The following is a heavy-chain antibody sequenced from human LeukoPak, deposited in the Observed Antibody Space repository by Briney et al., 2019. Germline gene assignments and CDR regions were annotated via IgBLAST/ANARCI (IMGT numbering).Heavy chain of an antibody. J-gene: IGHJ3*02. CDR2: ISSNSGSI. V-gene: IGHV3-9*03. CDR1: GFTFDDYA. Sequence: GRSLRLSCAASGFTFDDYAMHWVRQAPGKGLEWVSGISSNSGSIGYADSVKGRFTISRDNAKNSLYLQMNSLRAEDMALYYCAKGYYYDSSGYFDAFDIWGQGTMVTVSS. CDR3: AKGYYYDSSGYFDAFDI. D-gene: IGHD3-22*01.